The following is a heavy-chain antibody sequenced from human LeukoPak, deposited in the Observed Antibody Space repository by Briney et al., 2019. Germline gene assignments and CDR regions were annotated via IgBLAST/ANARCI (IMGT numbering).Heavy chain of an antibody. CDR3: ARDGGIAGSTFTGVLDY. CDR1: GGPISSYY. V-gene: IGHV4-4*07. CDR2: IYSSGST. D-gene: IGHD1-26*01. J-gene: IGHJ4*02. Sequence: PSETLSLTCTVSGGPISSYYWSWIRQPAGKGLEWIGRIYSSGSTSYNPPLKSRVTMSLDTSKHQLSLDLTSMTAADTAVYYCARDGGIAGSTFTGVLDYWGQGALVTVSS.